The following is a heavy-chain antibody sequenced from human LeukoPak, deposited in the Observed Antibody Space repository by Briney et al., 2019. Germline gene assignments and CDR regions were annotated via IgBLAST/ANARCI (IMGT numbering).Heavy chain of an antibody. V-gene: IGHV4-59*01. J-gene: IGHJ4*02. CDR3: ARGPDYYDSSGYSRR. Sequence: TSETLSLTCTVSGDSISSYYWSWIQQSPGKGLEWIGYIFYSGSTTYNPSLKSRVTISVDTSKNQFSLKVSSVTAADTAVYYCARGPDYYDSSGYSRRWGQGTLVTVSS. CDR2: IFYSGST. CDR1: GDSISSYY. D-gene: IGHD3-22*01.